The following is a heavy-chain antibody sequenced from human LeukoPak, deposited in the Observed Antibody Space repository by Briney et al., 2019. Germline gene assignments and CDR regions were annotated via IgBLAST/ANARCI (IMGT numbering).Heavy chain of an antibody. D-gene: IGHD6-13*01. J-gene: IGHJ4*02. CDR1: GFTLSSYA. V-gene: IGHV3-23*01. CDR2: ISDSGGSA. CDR3: ATSPGAAAGSSGLDY. Sequence: GGSLRLSCAASGFTLSSYAMSWVRQAPGKGLEWVSAISDSGGSAYYADSVKGRFTISRDNSKNTLYLQMNSLRAEDTAVYYCATSPGAAAGSSGLDYWGKGTLVTVSS.